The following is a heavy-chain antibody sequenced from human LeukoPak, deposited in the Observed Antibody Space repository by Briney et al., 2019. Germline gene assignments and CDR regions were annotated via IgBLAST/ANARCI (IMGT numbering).Heavy chain of an antibody. V-gene: IGHV3-11*01. CDR1: GVTFEDYY. J-gene: IGHJ4*02. CDR3: ARGENGSFDY. CDR2: VSSTGGDK. D-gene: IGHD3-10*01. Sequence: PGGSLRLSCRGSGVTFEDYYLSWIRQAPGKGLEWISYVSSTGGDKFYADPVKGRFTISRDNARNSVYMEMNDLMAEDTAFYYCARGENGSFDYLGQGTLVTVSS.